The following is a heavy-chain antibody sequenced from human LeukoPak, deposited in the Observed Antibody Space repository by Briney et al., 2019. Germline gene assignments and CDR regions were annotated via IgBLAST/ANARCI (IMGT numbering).Heavy chain of an antibody. CDR1: GFTFSSYS. CDR2: ISSSSSYI. J-gene: IGHJ4*02. Sequence: GGSLRLSCAASGFTFSSYSMNWVRQAPGKGLEWVSSISSSSSYIYYADSVKGRFTISRDNAKKSLYLQMNSLRAEDTAVYYCAGVVAATPGDYWGQGTLVTVSS. CDR3: AGVVAATPGDY. V-gene: IGHV3-21*01. D-gene: IGHD2-15*01.